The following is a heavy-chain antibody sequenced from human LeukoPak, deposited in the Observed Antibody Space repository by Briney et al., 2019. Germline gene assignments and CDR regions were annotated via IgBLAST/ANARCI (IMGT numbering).Heavy chain of an antibody. J-gene: IGHJ5*02. CDR2: ISYDGSNK. D-gene: IGHD3-3*01. CDR3: ARVLGDFWSGYYL. V-gene: IGHV3-30-3*01. CDR1: GFTFSSYA. Sequence: PGGSLRLSCAASGFTFSSYAMHWVRQAPGKGLEWVAVISYDGSNKYYADSVKGRFTISRDNSKNTLYLQMNSLRAEDTAVYYCARVLGDFWSGYYLWGQGTLVTVSS.